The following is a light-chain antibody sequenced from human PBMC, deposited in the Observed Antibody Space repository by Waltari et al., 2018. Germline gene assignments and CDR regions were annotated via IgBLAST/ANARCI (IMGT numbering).Light chain of an antibody. CDR2: EVS. CDR3: CSYAGSSTFYV. CDR1: SSDVGSYNL. Sequence: QSALTQPASVSGSPGQSITISCTGTSSDVGSYNLVSWYQQHPGKAPKPMSYEVSKRPSGVSNRFSGSKSGNTASLTISGLQAEDEADYYCCSYAGSSTFYVFGTGTKVTVL. V-gene: IGLV2-23*02. J-gene: IGLJ1*01.